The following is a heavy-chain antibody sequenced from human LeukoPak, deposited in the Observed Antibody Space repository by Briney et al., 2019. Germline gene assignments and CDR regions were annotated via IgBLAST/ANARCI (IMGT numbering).Heavy chain of an antibody. D-gene: IGHD3-22*01. V-gene: IGHV3-11*01. CDR3: ARGYTYYYDSSGYS. CDR2: ISSSGSTI. J-gene: IGHJ5*02. CDR1: GFTFSDYY. Sequence: GGSLRLSCAASGFTFSDYYMSWIRQAPGKGLEWVSYISSSGSTIYYADSAKGRFTISRDNAKNSLYLQMNSLRAEDTAVYYCARGYTYYYDSSGYSWGQGTLVTVSS.